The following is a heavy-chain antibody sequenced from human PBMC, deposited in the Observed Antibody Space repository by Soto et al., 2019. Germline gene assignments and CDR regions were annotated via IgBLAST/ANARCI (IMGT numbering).Heavy chain of an antibody. CDR1: GFTFSEYS. CDR3: ASLDTAMVTAPFDY. J-gene: IGHJ4*02. Sequence: GSLRLSCSASGFTFSEYSMHWVRQAPGKGLQYVSTISSDGDITYYADSVKGRFTISRDNSKNTLYLQMNSLRPEDTAVYYCASLDTAMVTAPFDYWGQGTLVTVSS. V-gene: IGHV3-64D*06. D-gene: IGHD5-18*01. CDR2: ISSDGDIT.